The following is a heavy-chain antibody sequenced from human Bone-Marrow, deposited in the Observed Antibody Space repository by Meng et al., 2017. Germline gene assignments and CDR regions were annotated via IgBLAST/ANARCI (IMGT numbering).Heavy chain of an antibody. Sequence: QPQLQESGPGLGRPSEALSRTGRVSGGSISTSGYYWGWIRQPPGKGLEWIGSIGHSGFTYYTPSLKSRVTVSIDTSRNQFSLWLTSVTAADTAVYYCVRSSAWVRTGFDPWGQGTLVTVSS. V-gene: IGHV4-39*01. J-gene: IGHJ5*02. D-gene: IGHD6-19*01. CDR3: VRSSAWVRTGFDP. CDR2: IGHSGFT. CDR1: GGSISTSGYY.